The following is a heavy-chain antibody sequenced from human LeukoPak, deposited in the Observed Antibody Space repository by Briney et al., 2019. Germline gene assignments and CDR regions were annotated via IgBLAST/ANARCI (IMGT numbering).Heavy chain of an antibody. J-gene: IGHJ4*02. CDR3: ARDQGCSSTSCHMDFDY. CDR1: GYTFTGYY. D-gene: IGHD2-2*01. Sequence: GASVKVSCKASGYTFTGYYMHCVRQAPGQGLEWMGWINPNSGGTNYAQKFQGRVTMTRDTSISTAYMELSRLRSDDTAVYYCARDQGCSSTSCHMDFDYWGQGTLVTVSS. V-gene: IGHV1-2*02. CDR2: INPNSGGT.